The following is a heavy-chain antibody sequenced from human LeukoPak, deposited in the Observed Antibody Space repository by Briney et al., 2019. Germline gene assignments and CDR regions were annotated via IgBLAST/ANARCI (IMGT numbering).Heavy chain of an antibody. CDR1: GFTFSSYA. CDR3: ARDLLAPWYYYASSGYMGD. J-gene: IGHJ4*02. Sequence: PGGSLRLSCAAAGFTFSSYAMHWVRQAPGKGLEWVAVISYDGSNKYYADSVKGRFTISRDNSKNTLYLQMNSHRAEDTAMYYCARDLLAPWYYYASSGYMGDWGQGTLVTVSS. CDR2: ISYDGSNK. D-gene: IGHD3-22*01. V-gene: IGHV3-30*01.